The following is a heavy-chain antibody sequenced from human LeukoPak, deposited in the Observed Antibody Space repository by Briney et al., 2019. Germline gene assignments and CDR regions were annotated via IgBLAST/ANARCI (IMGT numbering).Heavy chain of an antibody. Sequence: SETLSLTRAVYGGSFSGYYWSWIRQPPGKGLEWIGEINHSGSTNYNPSLKSRVTISVDTSKNQFSLKLSSVTAADTAVYYCASLAVRAYDYWGQGTLVTVSS. CDR1: GGSFSGYY. CDR2: INHSGST. CDR3: ASLAVRAYDY. V-gene: IGHV4-34*01. J-gene: IGHJ4*02. D-gene: IGHD3-10*01.